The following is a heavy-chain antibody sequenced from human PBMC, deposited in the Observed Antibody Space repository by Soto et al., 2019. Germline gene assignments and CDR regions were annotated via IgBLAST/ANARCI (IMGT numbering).Heavy chain of an antibody. CDR3: AKRRGAGGHFDY. D-gene: IGHD2-15*01. Sequence: LRLSCAASGFTFSSYAMGWVRQGPGKGLEWVAVVSIGGSTHYADSVRGRFTISRDNSKNTLSLQMNSLTAEDTAVYFCAKRRGAGGHFDYWGKGALVT. CDR2: VSIGGST. CDR1: GFTFSSYA. J-gene: IGHJ4*02. V-gene: IGHV3-23*01.